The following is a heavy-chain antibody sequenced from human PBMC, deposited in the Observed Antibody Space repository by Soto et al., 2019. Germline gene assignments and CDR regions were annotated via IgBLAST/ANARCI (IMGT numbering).Heavy chain of an antibody. Sequence: EASVKVSCKASGYTFTSYGISWVRQAPGQGLEWMGWISAYNGNTNYAQKLQGRVTMTTDTSTSTAYMELSSLRSEDTAVYYCATWLSKRLTIPFTHFDYWGQGTLVTVSS. CDR1: GYTFTSYG. D-gene: IGHD3-10*01. J-gene: IGHJ4*02. CDR3: ATWLSKRLTIPFTHFDY. CDR2: ISAYNGNT. V-gene: IGHV1-18*01.